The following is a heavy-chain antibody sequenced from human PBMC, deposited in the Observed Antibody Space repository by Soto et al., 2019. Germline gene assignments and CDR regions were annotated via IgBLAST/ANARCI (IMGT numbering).Heavy chain of an antibody. V-gene: IGHV4-34*01. D-gene: IGHD2-8*02. CDR2: INHSGST. CDR1: GGSFSGYC. Sequence: LEILSLTCAVYGGSFSGYCWTWIRQPPGTGLEWIGEINHSGSTNYNPSLKSRVTISVDTSKNQFSLKLTSVTAADTAVYYCARDKITGLFDYWGQGTRVTVSS. J-gene: IGHJ4*02. CDR3: ARDKITGLFDY.